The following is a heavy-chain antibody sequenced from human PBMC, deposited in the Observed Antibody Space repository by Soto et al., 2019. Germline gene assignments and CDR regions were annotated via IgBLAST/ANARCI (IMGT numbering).Heavy chain of an antibody. V-gene: IGHV3-23*01. CDR1: GFTFTTYA. Sequence: EVHLLESGGDLVQPGGSLSLSCAASGFTFTTYAMSWVRQAPGKGLEWVATISASGSNTYYADSVKGRFTVSRYFSKNTGSLHMSSLRVEDTAVYYCAKEMGAYSSGWSFDFWGQGALVTVSS. CDR2: ISASGSNT. J-gene: IGHJ4*02. D-gene: IGHD6-19*01. CDR3: AKEMGAYSSGWSFDF.